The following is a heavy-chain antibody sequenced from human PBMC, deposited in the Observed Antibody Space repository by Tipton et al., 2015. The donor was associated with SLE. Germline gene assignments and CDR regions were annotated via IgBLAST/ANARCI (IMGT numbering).Heavy chain of an antibody. CDR3: ARVAVVTPRHAIDI. D-gene: IGHD4-23*01. CDR2: IYYSGST. J-gene: IGHJ3*02. Sequence: TLSLTCTVSGGSISSINYFWGWIRQPPGKGLEWIGTIYYSGSTYYNLSLQSRVTISLDTSKNQFSLKLISVTAADTAVYYCARVAVVTPRHAIDIWGQGTVVTVSS. V-gene: IGHV4-39*07. CDR1: GGSISSINYF.